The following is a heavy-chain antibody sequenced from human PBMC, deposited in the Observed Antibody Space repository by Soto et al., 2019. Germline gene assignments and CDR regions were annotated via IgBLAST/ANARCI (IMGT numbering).Heavy chain of an antibody. CDR1: GGSFSGYY. CDR2: INHSGST. D-gene: IGHD3-3*01. J-gene: IGHJ6*03. V-gene: IGHV4-34*01. Sequence: PSQTLSLTCAVCGGSFSGYYWSWIRQPPGKGLEWIGEINHSGSTNYNPSLKSRVTISVDTSKNQFSLKLSSVTAADTAVYYCARRDYDFWSGYSTDYYYYMDVWGKGTTVTVSS. CDR3: ARRDYDFWSGYSTDYYYYMDV.